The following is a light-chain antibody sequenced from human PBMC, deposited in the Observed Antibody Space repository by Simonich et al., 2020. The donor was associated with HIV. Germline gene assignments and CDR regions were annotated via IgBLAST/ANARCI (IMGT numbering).Light chain of an antibody. Sequence: IQLTQSPSFLSASVGDRVTITCRASQGISSYLAWYQQKPGKAPKLLIYAASTLQSGVPSRFSGSGSGTEFTLTISSLQPEDFAVYYCQQRSNWPSTFGGGTKVEIK. CDR2: AAS. CDR1: QGISSY. CDR3: QQRSNWPST. J-gene: IGKJ4*01. V-gene: IGKV1-9*01.